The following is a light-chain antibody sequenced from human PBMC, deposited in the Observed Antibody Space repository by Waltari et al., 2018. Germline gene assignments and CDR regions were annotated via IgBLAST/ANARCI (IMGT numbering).Light chain of an antibody. Sequence: DIQMTQSPSTLSASVGDRVNITCRASPSISSWLAWYQQKPGTAPKLLIYKAFTLESGVPTRFSGSGSGDEFTLTINRLQPDYFATYYCQQYNGYWTFGQGTKVEIK. V-gene: IGKV1-5*03. CDR3: QQYNGYWT. CDR1: PSISSW. J-gene: IGKJ1*01. CDR2: KAF.